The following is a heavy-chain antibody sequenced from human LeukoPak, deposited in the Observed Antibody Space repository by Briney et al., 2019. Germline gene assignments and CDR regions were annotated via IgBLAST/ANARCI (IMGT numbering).Heavy chain of an antibody. Sequence: PGGSLRLSCAASGFTFSSYSMNWVRQAPGKGLEWVSYISSSSSTIYYADSVKGRFTISRDNAKNSLYLQMNSLRAEDTAVYYCARDWNSWTAEYFQHWGQGTLVTVSS. D-gene: IGHD1/OR15-1a*01. J-gene: IGHJ1*01. CDR2: ISSSSSTI. V-gene: IGHV3-48*04. CDR3: ARDWNSWTAEYFQH. CDR1: GFTFSSYS.